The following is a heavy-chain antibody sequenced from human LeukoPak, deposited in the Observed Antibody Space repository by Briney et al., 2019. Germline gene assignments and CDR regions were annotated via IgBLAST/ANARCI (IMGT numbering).Heavy chain of an antibody. J-gene: IGHJ4*02. V-gene: IGHV3-30*03. CDR2: ISYDGSNK. CDR3: ARDKVVGPTICDY. CDR1: GFTFSSYW. D-gene: IGHD1-26*01. Sequence: PGGSLRLSCAASGFTFSSYWMHWVRQAPGKGLEWVAVISYDGSNKYYADSVKGRFTISRDNTKNSLYLQMNSLRAEDTAVYYCARDKVVGPTICDYWGQGALVTVSS.